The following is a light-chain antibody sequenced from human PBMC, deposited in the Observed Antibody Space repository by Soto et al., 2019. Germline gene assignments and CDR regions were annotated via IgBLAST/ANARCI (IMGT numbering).Light chain of an antibody. J-gene: IGKJ5*01. CDR1: QNVYNR. CDR2: GAS. CDR3: QQYAEGTPIT. Sequence: ILLPHSQSVLPVFPGEGASFSCRRSQNVYNRVARQQPKAGQAPRLPLSGASSRATCIPDRFRGSWSWTDFTPPISRLESYDFAPYYCQQYAEGTPITFGQGTRLEIK. V-gene: IGKV3-20*01.